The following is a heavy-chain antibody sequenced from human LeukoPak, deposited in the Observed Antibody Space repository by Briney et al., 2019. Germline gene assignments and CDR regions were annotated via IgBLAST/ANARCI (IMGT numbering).Heavy chain of an antibody. CDR3: ARRDGAMVRGVRAFDI. Sequence: SETLSLTCTVSGGSISSFYWSWIRQPAGKGLEWIGRIYTSGSTDYNPSLKSRVTISVDTSKNQFSLKLSSVTAADTAVYYCARRDGAMVRGVRAFDIWGQGTMVTVSS. CDR2: IYTSGST. CDR1: GGSISSFY. D-gene: IGHD3-10*01. V-gene: IGHV4-4*07. J-gene: IGHJ3*02.